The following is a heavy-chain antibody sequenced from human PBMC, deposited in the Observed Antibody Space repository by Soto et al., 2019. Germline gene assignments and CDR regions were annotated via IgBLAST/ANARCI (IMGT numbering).Heavy chain of an antibody. V-gene: IGHV4-4*02. CDR3: ARARNPTVTRNWFDP. J-gene: IGHJ5*02. CDR1: GGSFGISTW. Sequence: QVQLQESGPGLVKPSGTLPLTSAVPGGSFGISTWWGGVASPPGKGRGWIGEIYHSGSTNYNPSLKSRVTISVDKSKNQFSLKLSSVTAADTAVYYCARARNPTVTRNWFDPWGQGTLVTVSS. CDR2: IYHSGST. D-gene: IGHD4-17*01.